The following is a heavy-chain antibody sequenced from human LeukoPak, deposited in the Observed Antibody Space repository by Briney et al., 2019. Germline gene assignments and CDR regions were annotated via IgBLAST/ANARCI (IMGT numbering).Heavy chain of an antibody. CDR2: ISWDGGST. J-gene: IGHJ6*03. V-gene: IGHV3-43D*03. CDR1: GFTFDDYA. Sequence: GGSLRLSCAASGFTFDDYAMHWVRQAPGKGLEWVSLISWDGGSTYYADSVKGRFTISRDNGKNSLYLQMHSLRAEDTALYYCAKDNSWSYRMGASWYMDVWGKGTTVTVSS. D-gene: IGHD1-7*01. CDR3: AKDNSWSYRMGASWYMDV.